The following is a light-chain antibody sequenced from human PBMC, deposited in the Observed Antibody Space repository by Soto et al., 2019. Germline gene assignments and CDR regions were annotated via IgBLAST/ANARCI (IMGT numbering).Light chain of an antibody. CDR3: QQYNNWPYT. J-gene: IGKJ2*01. Sequence: PLSCWASQSVFTNLAWSQHKPGQAPRLLIYAASTRATGIAARFSGSGSGTEFTLTISSLQSEDFAIYYCQQYNNWPYTFGQGTKLEIK. V-gene: IGKV3-15*01. CDR2: AAS. CDR1: QSVFTN.